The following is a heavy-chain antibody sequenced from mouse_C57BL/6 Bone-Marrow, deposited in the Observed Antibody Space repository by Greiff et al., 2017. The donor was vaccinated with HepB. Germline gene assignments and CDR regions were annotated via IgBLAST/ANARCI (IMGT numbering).Heavy chain of an antibody. CDR2: IYPGDGDT. CDR3: AFDGNYWAMDY. CDR1: GYAFSSYW. J-gene: IGHJ4*01. D-gene: IGHD2-1*01. V-gene: IGHV1-80*01. Sequence: QVQLQQSGAELVKPGASVKISCKASGYAFSSYWMNWVKQRPGKGLEWIGQIYPGDGDTNYNGKFKGKATLTADKSSSTAYMQLSSLTSEDSAVYFCAFDGNYWAMDYWGQGTSVTVSS.